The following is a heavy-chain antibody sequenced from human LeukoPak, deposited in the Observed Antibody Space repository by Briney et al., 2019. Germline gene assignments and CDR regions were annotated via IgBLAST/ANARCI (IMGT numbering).Heavy chain of an antibody. J-gene: IGHJ6*02. Sequence: GGSLRLSCAASGFTFSSYAMSWVRQASGKGLEWVSLISGSGGSGGSTYYADSVKGRFTISRDNSKSKLYLQMNSLRAEDTALYYCAKGTPFYAMDVWGQGTTVIVSS. CDR2: ISGSGGSGGST. CDR3: AKGTPFYAMDV. D-gene: IGHD1-7*01. CDR1: GFTFSSYA. V-gene: IGHV3-23*01.